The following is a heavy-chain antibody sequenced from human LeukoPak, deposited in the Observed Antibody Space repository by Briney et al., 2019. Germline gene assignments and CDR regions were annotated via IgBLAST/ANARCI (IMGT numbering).Heavy chain of an antibody. D-gene: IGHD6-19*01. Sequence: GGSLRLSCSASGFTFSSYAMHWVRQAPGKGLEYVSAISSNGGSTYYADSVKGRFTISRDNSKNTLYLQMSSLRAEDTAVYYCVKDRSKYSSGWYISTDAFDIWGQGTMVTVSS. V-gene: IGHV3-64D*09. J-gene: IGHJ3*02. CDR1: GFTFSSYA. CDR2: ISSNGGST. CDR3: VKDRSKYSSGWYISTDAFDI.